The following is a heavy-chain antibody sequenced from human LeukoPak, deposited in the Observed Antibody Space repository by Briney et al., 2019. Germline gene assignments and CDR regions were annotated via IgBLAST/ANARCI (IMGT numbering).Heavy chain of an antibody. V-gene: IGHV3-48*01. D-gene: IGHD5-24*01. CDR3: ARDKEKATAQFDY. CDR2: ISSSSSTI. J-gene: IGHJ4*02. CDR1: GFTFSSYA. Sequence: GGSLRLSCAASGFTFSSYAMSWVRQAPGKGLEWVSYISSSSSTIYYTDSVKGRFTISRDNAKNSLYLQMNSLRPEDTAVYYCARDKEKATAQFDYWGQGTLVTVSS.